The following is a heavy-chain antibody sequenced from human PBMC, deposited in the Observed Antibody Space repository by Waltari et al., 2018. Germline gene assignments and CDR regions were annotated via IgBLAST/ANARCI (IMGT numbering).Heavy chain of an antibody. D-gene: IGHD3-16*01. Sequence: EVQLVESGGGLVKPGGSLRPSCSAPGFTFKTRTMTWVRQAPGKGLEWVASISSKSTYIFYADSVKGRFTISRDNADNSLTLQMNSLEAADTALYYCASRVSSPGGLDVWGQGTTVTVSS. J-gene: IGHJ6*02. CDR2: ISSKSTYI. CDR1: GFTFKTRT. V-gene: IGHV3-21*02. CDR3: ASRVSSPGGLDV.